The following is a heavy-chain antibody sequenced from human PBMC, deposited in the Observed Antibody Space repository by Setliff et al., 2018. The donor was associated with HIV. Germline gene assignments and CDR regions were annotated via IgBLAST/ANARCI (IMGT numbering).Heavy chain of an antibody. Sequence: PSETLSLTCAVYGGSFSDYYWSWIRQPPGKGLEWIGEINHSGSTNYNPSLKSRVTISADTSKNQFSLKLSSVTAADTAVYYCAREIYGGNSRPFDYWGQGTLVTVSS. CDR3: AREIYGGNSRPFDY. CDR2: INHSGST. CDR1: GGSFSDYY. D-gene: IGHD4-17*01. J-gene: IGHJ4*02. V-gene: IGHV4-34*01.